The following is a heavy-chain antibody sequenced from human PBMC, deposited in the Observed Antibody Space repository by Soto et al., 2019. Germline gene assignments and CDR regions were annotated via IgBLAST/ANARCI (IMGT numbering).Heavy chain of an antibody. J-gene: IGHJ4*02. CDR1: GFTFSNYG. Sequence: QVQLVESGGGVVQPGRSLRLSCAASGFTFSNYGIHWVRQAPGKGLEWVALISYDGRNEYYADSVKGRFTISRDNSKNTLYLQMNSLRAGDTAVYYCARVGGLFSTTVFDSWGQGTLVTVSS. D-gene: IGHD2-2*01. CDR3: ARVGGLFSTTVFDS. V-gene: IGHV3-30*03. CDR2: ISYDGRNE.